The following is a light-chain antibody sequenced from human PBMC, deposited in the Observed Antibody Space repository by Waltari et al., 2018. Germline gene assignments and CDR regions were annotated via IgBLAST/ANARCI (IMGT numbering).Light chain of an antibody. Sequence: EIVMTQSPATLSVSPGERATLSCRASQSVSRNLAWYQQKPGQAPRLLIYGASTTAPGVPARFSGSGSGTDFTLTISGLQSEDYAVYFCHQHNSWPPLSFGGGTKVEIK. CDR2: GAS. J-gene: IGKJ4*01. CDR3: HQHNSWPPLS. V-gene: IGKV3-15*01. CDR1: QSVSRN.